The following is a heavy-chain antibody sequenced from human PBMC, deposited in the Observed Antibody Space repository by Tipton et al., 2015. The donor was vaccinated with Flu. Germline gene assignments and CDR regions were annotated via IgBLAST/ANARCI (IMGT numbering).Heavy chain of an antibody. D-gene: IGHD6-19*01. CDR1: GGFITSGGYA. Sequence: TLSLTCTVSGGFITSGGYAWTWIRQPPGKGLEWIGFIYHSGSPYYNMSLRSRLTMPVDTSKNQFSLKLSSATAADTATYYCAAVAGNNNWFDPWGQGTLVTVSS. V-gene: IGHV4-30-2*01. CDR2: IYHSGSP. J-gene: IGHJ5*02. CDR3: AAVAGNNNWFDP.